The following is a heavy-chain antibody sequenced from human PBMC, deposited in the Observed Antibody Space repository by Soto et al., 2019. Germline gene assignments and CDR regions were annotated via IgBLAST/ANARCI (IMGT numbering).Heavy chain of an antibody. Sequence: QTGGSLRLSCAASGFTFSSYEMNWVRQAPGKGLEWVSYISSSGSTIYYADSVKGRFTISRDNAKNSLYLQMNSLRAEDTAVYYCARDLSLFFGDYYDSSGYPWGQGTLVTVSS. CDR1: GFTFSSYE. V-gene: IGHV3-48*03. CDR3: ARDLSLFFGDYYDSSGYP. CDR2: ISSSGSTI. J-gene: IGHJ5*02. D-gene: IGHD3-22*01.